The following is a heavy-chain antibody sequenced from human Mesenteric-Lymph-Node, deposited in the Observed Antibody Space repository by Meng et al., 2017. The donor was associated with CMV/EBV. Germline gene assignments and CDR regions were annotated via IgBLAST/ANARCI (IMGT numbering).Heavy chain of an antibody. Sequence: GESLKISCAASGFTFSSYDMHWVRQATGKGLEWVSAIGTAGDTYYPGSVKGRFTISRENAKNSSYLQMNSLRAGDTALYYCARARMVQYYYGLDVWGQGTTVTVSS. V-gene: IGHV3-13*01. D-gene: IGHD1-14*01. CDR3: ARARMVQYYYGLDV. J-gene: IGHJ6*01. CDR2: IGTAGDT. CDR1: GFTFSSYD.